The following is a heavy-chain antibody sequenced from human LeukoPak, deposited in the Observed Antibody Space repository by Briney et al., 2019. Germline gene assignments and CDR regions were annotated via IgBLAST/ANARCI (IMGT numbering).Heavy chain of an antibody. Sequence: ASVRLSYKASGGTFRSYAMRWVRQAPGQGLEWMGGIIPIFGTANYAQKFQGRVTITADESTSTAYMALSSLRCEDTAVYYCAIECGGAYYFVYWGRGTRFSVSS. CDR2: IIPIFGTA. D-gene: IGHD3-16*01. V-gene: IGHV1-69*01. J-gene: IGHJ4*02. CDR1: GGTFRSYA. CDR3: AIECGGAYYFVY.